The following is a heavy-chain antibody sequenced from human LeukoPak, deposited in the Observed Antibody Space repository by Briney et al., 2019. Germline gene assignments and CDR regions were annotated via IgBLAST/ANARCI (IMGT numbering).Heavy chain of an antibody. D-gene: IGHD5-18*01. V-gene: IGHV1-18*01. Sequence: ASVKVSCKASGYTFTSYGISWVRQAPGQGLEWMGWISAYNGNTNYAQKLQGRVTMTTDTSTSTAYMELSSLRSEDTAVYYCARTRDTAMTVDAFDIWGQGTMVTVSS. J-gene: IGHJ3*02. CDR2: ISAYNGNT. CDR3: ARTRDTAMTVDAFDI. CDR1: GYTFTSYG.